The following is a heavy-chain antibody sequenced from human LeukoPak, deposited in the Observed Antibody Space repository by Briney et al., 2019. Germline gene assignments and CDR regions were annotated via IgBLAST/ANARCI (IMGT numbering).Heavy chain of an antibody. CDR1: GGTFSSYA. V-gene: IGHV1-69*04. D-gene: IGHD4-23*01. CDR2: IIPIFGIA. CDR3: ASGVVRTSIDLDY. J-gene: IGHJ4*02. Sequence: SVKVSCKASGGTFSSYAIGWVRQAPGQGLEWMGRIIPIFGIANYAQKFQGRVTITADKSTSTAYMELSSLRSEDTAVYYCASGVVRTSIDLDYWGQGTLVTVSS.